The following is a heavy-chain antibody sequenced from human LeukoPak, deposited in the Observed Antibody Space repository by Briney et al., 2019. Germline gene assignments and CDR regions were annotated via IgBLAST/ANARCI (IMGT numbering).Heavy chain of an antibody. CDR2: ISGSGGST. V-gene: IGHV3-23*01. CDR3: ARDNWRLRGSFDY. D-gene: IGHD3-16*01. J-gene: IGHJ4*02. Sequence: GGSLRLSCAGSGFSFSTYAMSWVRQAPGKGLEWVSTISGSGGSTYYADSVRGRFTISRDNSKNTMYLQMISLRAEDTAVYYCARDNWRLRGSFDYWGQGTLVTVSS. CDR1: GFSFSTYA.